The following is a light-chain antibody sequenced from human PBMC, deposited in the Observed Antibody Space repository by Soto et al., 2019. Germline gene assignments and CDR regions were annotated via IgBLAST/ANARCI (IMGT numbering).Light chain of an antibody. J-gene: IGKJ4*01. CDR2: DAS. CDR1: QSVSSY. Sequence: EIVLTQSPATLSLSPGEGATLSCRASQSVSSYLVWYQQKPGQAPRLLIYDASTRATGIPARFSGSGSGTDFTLTISSLEPEDFAVYYCQQRSDWPLTFGGGTKVDIK. V-gene: IGKV3-11*01. CDR3: QQRSDWPLT.